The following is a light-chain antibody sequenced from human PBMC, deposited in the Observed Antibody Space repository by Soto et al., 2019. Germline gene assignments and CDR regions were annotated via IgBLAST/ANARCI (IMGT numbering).Light chain of an antibody. Sequence: DIVMTQTPLSLPVTPGEPASISCRSSQSLLDSDDGNTYLYWFLQKPGQPPQLLIYAASNRFSGVPDRFSGSGSGTEFTLKISRVEAEDVGVYYCMQSIELPRTFGQGTKVEIK. CDR3: MQSIELPRT. CDR2: AAS. CDR1: QSLLDSDDGNTY. J-gene: IGKJ1*01. V-gene: IGKV2D-29*01.